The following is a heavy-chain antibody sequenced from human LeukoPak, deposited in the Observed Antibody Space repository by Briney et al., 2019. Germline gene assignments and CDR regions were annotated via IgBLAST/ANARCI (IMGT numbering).Heavy chain of an antibody. CDR2: INPSGGST. V-gene: IGHV1-46*01. CDR1: GYTFTSYY. CDR3: ASDITVAGTGGVY. Sequence: GASVKVSFKASGYTFTSYYMYWVRQAPGQGLEWMGIINPSGGSTRYAQKFQGRVTMTRDTSTSTVYMELSSLRSEDTAVYYCASDITVAGTGGVYWGQGTLVTVSS. J-gene: IGHJ4*02. D-gene: IGHD6-19*01.